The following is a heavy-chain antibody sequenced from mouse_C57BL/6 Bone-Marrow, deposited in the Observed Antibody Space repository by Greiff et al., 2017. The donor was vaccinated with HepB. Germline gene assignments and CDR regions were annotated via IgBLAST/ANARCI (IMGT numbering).Heavy chain of an antibody. J-gene: IGHJ3*01. V-gene: IGHV5-17*01. CDR2: ISSGSSTI. Sequence: EVQVVESGGGLVKPGGSLKLSCAASGFTFSDYGMHWVRQAPEKGLEWVAYISSGSSTIYYADTVKGRFTISRDNAKNTLFLQMTSLRSEDTAMYYCARGGQLTYWGQGTLVTVSA. CDR1: GFTFSDYG. D-gene: IGHD3-3*01. CDR3: ARGGQLTY.